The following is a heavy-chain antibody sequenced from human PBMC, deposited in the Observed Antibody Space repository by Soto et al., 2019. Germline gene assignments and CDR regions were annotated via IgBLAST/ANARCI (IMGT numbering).Heavy chain of an antibody. D-gene: IGHD3-10*01. V-gene: IGHV1-18*04. CDR2: ISAYNGNT. CDR3: ERDGLTYYYGSGSSISQNYFDY. CDR1: GYTFTSYG. Sequence: ASVKVSCKASGYTFTSYGISWVRQAPGQGLEWMGWISAYNGNTNYAQKLQGRVTMTTDTSTSTAYMELRSLRSDDTAVYYCERDGLTYYYGSGSSISQNYFDYWGQGTLVTVSS. J-gene: IGHJ4*02.